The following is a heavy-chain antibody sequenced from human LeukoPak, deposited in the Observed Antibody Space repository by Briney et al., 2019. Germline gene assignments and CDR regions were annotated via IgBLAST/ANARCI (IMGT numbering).Heavy chain of an antibody. CDR1: GYTFTSYG. CDR2: ISAYNGNT. V-gene: IGHV1-18*01. Sequence: GSVKVSCKASGYTFTSYGISWVRQAPGQGLEWMGWISAYNGNTNYAQKLQGRVTMTTDTSTSTAYMELRSLRSDDTAVYYCATLSPPLVVAGTLGEGYWGQGTLVTVSS. CDR3: ATLSPPLVVAGTLGEGY. J-gene: IGHJ4*02. D-gene: IGHD6-19*01.